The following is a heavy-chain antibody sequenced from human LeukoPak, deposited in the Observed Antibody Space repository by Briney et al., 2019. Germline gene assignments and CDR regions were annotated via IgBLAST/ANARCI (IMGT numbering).Heavy chain of an antibody. Sequence: GGSLRLSCAASGFTFNSNWMHWVRRAPGKGLVWVSRINSDGSTTSYADSVKGRFTISRDNAKNTLYLQMNSLRAEDTAVYYCARSSGWYDYWGQGTLVTVSS. D-gene: IGHD6-19*01. CDR2: INSDGSTT. J-gene: IGHJ4*02. CDR1: GFTFNSNW. CDR3: ARSSGWYDY. V-gene: IGHV3-74*01.